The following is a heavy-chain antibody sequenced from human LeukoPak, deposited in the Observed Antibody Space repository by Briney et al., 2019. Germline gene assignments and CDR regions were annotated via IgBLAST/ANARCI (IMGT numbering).Heavy chain of an antibody. Sequence: GGSLRLSCAASGFTFSNYGMSWVRQAPGKGLEWVSTVSGSGSTTYYADSVKGRFTISRDNSKNTLYLQMNSLTAEDTAVYYCARLFGGVTTFDYWGQGALVTVSS. V-gene: IGHV3-23*01. D-gene: IGHD2-8*02. J-gene: IGHJ4*02. CDR1: GFTFSNYG. CDR3: ARLFGGVTTFDY. CDR2: VSGSGSTT.